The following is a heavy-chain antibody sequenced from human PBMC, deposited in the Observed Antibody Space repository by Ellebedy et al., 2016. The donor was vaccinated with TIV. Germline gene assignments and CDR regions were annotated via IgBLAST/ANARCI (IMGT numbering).Heavy chain of an antibody. CDR1: GFTFSDHY. D-gene: IGHD3-3*01. CDR2: TRNKANSYTT. J-gene: IGHJ6*02. Sequence: GGSLRLXXAASGFTFSDHYMDWVRPAPGKGLEWVGRTRNKANSYTTEYAASVKGRFTISRDDSKNSLYLQMNSLKTEDTAVYYCARGPLYYDFWSGYYRGDYYYYGMDVWGQGTTVTVSS. CDR3: ARGPLYYDFWSGYYRGDYYYYGMDV. V-gene: IGHV3-72*01.